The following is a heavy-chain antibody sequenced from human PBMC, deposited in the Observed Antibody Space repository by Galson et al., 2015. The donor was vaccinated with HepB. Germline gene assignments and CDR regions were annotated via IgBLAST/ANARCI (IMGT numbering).Heavy chain of an antibody. CDR3: AREDVDFDI. D-gene: IGHD3-16*01. V-gene: IGHV3-30*04. CDR2: VLYDGTNK. CDR1: GFTLSNYA. Sequence: SLRLSCAASGFTLSNYAMHWVRQAPGKGLEWVAVVLYDGTNKYYTDSVKGRFTISRDNSKNTLYLQMNSLRVEDTAVYYCAREDVDFDIWGQGTMVTVSS. J-gene: IGHJ3*02.